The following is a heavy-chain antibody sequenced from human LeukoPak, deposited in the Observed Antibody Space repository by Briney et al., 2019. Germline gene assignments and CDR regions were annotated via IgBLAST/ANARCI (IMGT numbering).Heavy chain of an antibody. D-gene: IGHD6-13*01. J-gene: IGHJ3*02. CDR3: AKEGVRDSSSWYDAFDI. Sequence: PGGSLRLSCAASEFTFSSYAMSWVRQAPGKGLEWVSTISGSGGNTYYADSVKGRFTISRDNSKNTLYLQMNSLRAEDTAVYYCAKEGVRDSSSWYDAFDIWGQGTMVTVSS. CDR2: ISGSGGNT. V-gene: IGHV3-23*01. CDR1: EFTFSSYA.